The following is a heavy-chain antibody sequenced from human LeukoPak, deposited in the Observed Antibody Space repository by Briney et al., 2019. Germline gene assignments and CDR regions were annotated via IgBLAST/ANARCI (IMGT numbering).Heavy chain of an antibody. CDR1: GFTISNYA. Sequence: PGGSLRLSCTASGFTISNYAMHWVRQAPGKGLEYVSAISSGGGSTYYANSVKGRFTISRDNSKNTLYLQMGSLRAEDMAVYYCARGVPYYDILTGGSFDIWGQGTMVTVSS. V-gene: IGHV3-64*01. CDR3: ARGVPYYDILTGGSFDI. CDR2: ISSGGGST. J-gene: IGHJ3*02. D-gene: IGHD3-9*01.